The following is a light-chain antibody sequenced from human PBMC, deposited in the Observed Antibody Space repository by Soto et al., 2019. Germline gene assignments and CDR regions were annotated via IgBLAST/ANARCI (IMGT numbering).Light chain of an antibody. Sequence: EIVLTQSPGTLSLSPGERATLSCRASQRVSSSYLAWYQQKPGQAPRLLIYGASSRATGIPDRFSGSGSGTDFTLTISRLEPEDFALYFCQRYGNSPPFTFGQGTKVDIK. CDR2: GAS. CDR1: QRVSSSY. J-gene: IGKJ2*01. CDR3: QRYGNSPPFT. V-gene: IGKV3-20*01.